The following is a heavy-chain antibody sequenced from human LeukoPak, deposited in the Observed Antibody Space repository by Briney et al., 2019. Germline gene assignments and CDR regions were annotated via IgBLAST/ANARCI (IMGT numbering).Heavy chain of an antibody. CDR2: ISSSSSTI. CDR3: ARVCRTSCDDY. J-gene: IGHJ4*02. D-gene: IGHD2-2*01. V-gene: IGHV3-48*01. CDR1: GFTFDDYG. Sequence: GGSLRLSCAASGFTFDDYGMSWVRQAPGKGLEWVSYISSSSSTIYYADSVKGRFTISRGNAKNSLYLQMNSLRAEDTAVYYCARVCRTSCDDYWGQGTLVTVSS.